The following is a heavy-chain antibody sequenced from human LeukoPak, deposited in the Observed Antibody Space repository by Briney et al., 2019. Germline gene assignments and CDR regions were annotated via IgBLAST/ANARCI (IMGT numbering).Heavy chain of an antibody. CDR2: IYYSGST. J-gene: IGHJ5*02. CDR3: AREDPRENWFDP. V-gene: IGHV4-59*01. CDR1: GGSISSYY. Sequence: SETPSLTCTVPGGSISSYYWSWIRQPPGKGLEWIGYIYYSGSTNYNPSLKSRVTISVDTSKNQFSLKLSSVTAADTAVYYCAREDPRENWFDPWGQGTLVTVSS.